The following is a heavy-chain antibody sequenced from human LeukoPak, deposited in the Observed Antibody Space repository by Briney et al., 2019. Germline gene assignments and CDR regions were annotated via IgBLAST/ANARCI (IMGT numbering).Heavy chain of an antibody. Sequence: SETLSLTCAVSGGSVSGYYWSWIRQPPGKGPEWIGKISHSGSTNYNPFLESRVTVSVDTSTNQFSLNLSSVTAADTAVYYCARSANAFDIWGQGTMATVSS. CDR2: ISHSGST. J-gene: IGHJ3*02. CDR1: GGSVSGYY. V-gene: IGHV4-34*01. CDR3: ARSANAFDI.